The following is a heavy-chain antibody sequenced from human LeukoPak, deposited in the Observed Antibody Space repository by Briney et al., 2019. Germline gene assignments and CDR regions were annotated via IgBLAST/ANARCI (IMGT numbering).Heavy chain of an antibody. J-gene: IGHJ4*02. CDR1: GFTFSSYS. Sequence: PGGSLRLSCAASGFTFSSYSMNWVRQAPGKGLEWVSYISSSSSSTIYYADSVKGRFTISRDNSKNTMYLQMNNLREEDTAVYYCTRDPILGAPDYFDYWGQGTLVTVSS. CDR2: ISSSSSSTI. CDR3: TRDPILGAPDYFDY. V-gene: IGHV3-48*02. D-gene: IGHD1-26*01.